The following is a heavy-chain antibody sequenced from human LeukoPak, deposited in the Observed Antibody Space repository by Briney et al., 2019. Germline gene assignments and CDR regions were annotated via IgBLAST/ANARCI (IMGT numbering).Heavy chain of an antibody. J-gene: IGHJ4*02. CDR2: IIPIFGTA. D-gene: IGHD3-22*01. CDR3: ARERDSSGYYYAGFDY. V-gene: IGHV1-69*05. Sequence: ASVKVSCKASGGTFSSYAISWVRQAPGQGLEWMGGIIPIFGTANYAQKFQGRVTITTDESTSTAYMELSSLRSEDTAVYYCARERDSSGYYYAGFDYWGQGTLVTVSS. CDR1: GGTFSSYA.